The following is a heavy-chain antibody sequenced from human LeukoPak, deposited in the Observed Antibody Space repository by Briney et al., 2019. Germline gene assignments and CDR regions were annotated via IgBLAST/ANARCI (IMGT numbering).Heavy chain of an antibody. D-gene: IGHD5-18*01. Sequence: SETLSLTCTVSGGSISSYYWSWIRQPPGEGLEWIGYIYYSGSTNYNPSLKSRVTISVDTSKNQFSLRLTSVTAADTAVYYCARDLVQLWSKDYWGQGTLVTVSS. V-gene: IGHV4-59*01. CDR3: ARDLVQLWSKDY. J-gene: IGHJ4*02. CDR2: IYYSGST. CDR1: GGSISSYY.